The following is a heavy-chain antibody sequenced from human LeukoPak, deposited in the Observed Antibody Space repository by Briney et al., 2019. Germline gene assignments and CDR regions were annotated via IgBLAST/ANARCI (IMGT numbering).Heavy chain of an antibody. Sequence: GSLRLSCAASGFTFSSYAMSWVRQAPGKGLEWVSAISGSGGSTYYADSVKGRFTISRDNSKNTLYLQMNSLRAEDTAVYYCARDHSSSWTLGYFDYWGQGTLVTVSS. CDR2: ISGSGGST. D-gene: IGHD6-13*01. J-gene: IGHJ4*02. V-gene: IGHV3-23*01. CDR3: ARDHSSSWTLGYFDY. CDR1: GFTFSSYA.